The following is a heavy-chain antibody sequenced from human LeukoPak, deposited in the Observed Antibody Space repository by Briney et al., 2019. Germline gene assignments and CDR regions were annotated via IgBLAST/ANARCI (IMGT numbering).Heavy chain of an antibody. CDR2: IYYSGST. CDR3: ARGSYYYGMDV. V-gene: IGHV4-59*01. CDR1: GGSISSYY. J-gene: IGHJ6*02. Sequence: SETLSLTCTVSGGSISSYYWSWIRQPPGKGLEWIGYIYYSGSTNYNPSLKSRVTISVDTSKNQFSLKLSSVTAADTAVYYCARGSYYYGMDVWGQGTTVTASS.